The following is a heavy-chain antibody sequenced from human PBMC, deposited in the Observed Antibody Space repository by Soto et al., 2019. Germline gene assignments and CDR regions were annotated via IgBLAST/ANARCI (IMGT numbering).Heavy chain of an antibody. V-gene: IGHV4-30-2*01. CDR3: ATDTLFDLEKNYYGMAV. Sequence: SETLSLTCAVSGGSISSGGYSWSWIRQPPGKGLEWIGYIYHSGSTYYNPSLKSRVTISVDRSKNQFSLKLSSVTAADTAVYYCATDTLFDLEKNYYGMAVWGQGTTVTVSS. CDR2: IYHSGST. J-gene: IGHJ6*02. CDR1: GGSISSGGYS.